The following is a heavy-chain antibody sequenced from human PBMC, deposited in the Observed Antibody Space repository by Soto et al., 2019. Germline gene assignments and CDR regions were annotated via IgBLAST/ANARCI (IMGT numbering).Heavy chain of an antibody. Sequence: SETLSLTCTVSGDSISNTSHYWGWIRQPPGKGLEWIGSIYDSGITYYNPSLKSRVTISVDTSKNQFSLKLSSVTAADTAVYYCARAPGRRGSWQLSNWFDPWGQGTLVTVSS. CDR3: ARAPGRRGSWQLSNWFDP. CDR1: GDSISNTSHY. V-gene: IGHV4-39*01. J-gene: IGHJ5*02. CDR2: IYDSGIT. D-gene: IGHD6-13*01.